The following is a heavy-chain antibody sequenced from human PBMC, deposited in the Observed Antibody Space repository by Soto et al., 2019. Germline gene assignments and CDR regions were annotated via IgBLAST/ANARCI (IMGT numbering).Heavy chain of an antibody. J-gene: IGHJ5*02. Sequence: EVQLVESGGGLVQPGGALILSCAASGFTFSTSWMHWIRQVPGKVLEWVSRINSDASHTYYADSVKGRFTISRDNAKNALHLEMNSLRAEDTAVYYCVRDGHGMTTGCYGNGFDPWGQGTLVTVSS. V-gene: IGHV3-74*01. D-gene: IGHD2-2*01. CDR3: VRDGHGMTTGCYGNGFDP. CDR2: INSDASHT. CDR1: GFTFSTSW.